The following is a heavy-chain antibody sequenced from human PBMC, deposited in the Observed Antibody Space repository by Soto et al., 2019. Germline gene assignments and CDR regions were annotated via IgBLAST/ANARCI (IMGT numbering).Heavy chain of an antibody. V-gene: IGHV1-69*12. CDR2: IIPIFGTA. Sequence: QVQLVQSGAEVKKPGSSVKVSCKASGGTFSSYAISWVRQAPGQGLEWMGGIIPIFGTANYAQKFQGRVTITADESTSTAYMELSSLRSEDTDVYYCARLGQKGTVTTFYSYWGQGTLVTVSS. D-gene: IGHD4-17*01. J-gene: IGHJ4*02. CDR3: ARLGQKGTVTTFYSY. CDR1: GGTFSSYA.